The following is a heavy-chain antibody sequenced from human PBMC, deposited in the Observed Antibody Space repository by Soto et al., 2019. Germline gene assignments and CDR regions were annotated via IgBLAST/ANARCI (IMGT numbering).Heavy chain of an antibody. CDR2: IYYSGST. J-gene: IGHJ6*03. V-gene: IGHV4-59*08. D-gene: IGHD6-6*01. CDR1: GGSISSYY. Sequence: SETLSLTCTVSGGSISSYYWSWIRQPPGKGLEWIGYIYYSGSTNYNPSLKSRVTISVDTSKNQFSLKLSSVTAADTAVYYCARKSSSTSYYYYYYYMDVWGKGTTATVSS. CDR3: ARKSSSTSYYYYYYYMDV.